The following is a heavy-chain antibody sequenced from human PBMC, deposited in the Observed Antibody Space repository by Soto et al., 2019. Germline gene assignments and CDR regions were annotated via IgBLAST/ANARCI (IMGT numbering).Heavy chain of an antibody. V-gene: IGHV3-11*01. J-gene: IGHJ6*02. CDR2: INTDGTTT. CDR3: ARDGSCTGINCLFQYALDV. CDR1: GFSFSDYY. Sequence: QVQLVESGGGLVKPGGSLRLSCVASGFSFSDYYMSWIRQAPGKGLEWVSYINTDGTTTNYADSVKGRFTISRDNAKSSLYLQIDSLRAEDTAVYYCARDGSCTGINCLFQYALDVWGQGTTVTVS. D-gene: IGHD2-8*02.